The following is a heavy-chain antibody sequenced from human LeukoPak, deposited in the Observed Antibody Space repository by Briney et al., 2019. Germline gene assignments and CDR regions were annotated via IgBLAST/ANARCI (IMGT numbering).Heavy chain of an antibody. J-gene: IGHJ6*03. Sequence: SETLSLTCLVSGGSMKRSYWTWIRQAPGKGLEWIGNIDDSGNTNYSPSLKSRLTISLDTSKNQFSLRVTSVTAADRALYFCARDSSPAALPYMDAWGKDTRDTVSS. CDR2: IDDSGNT. CDR1: GGSMKRSY. D-gene: IGHD2-2*01. CDR3: ARDSSPAALPYMDA. V-gene: IGHV4-59*01.